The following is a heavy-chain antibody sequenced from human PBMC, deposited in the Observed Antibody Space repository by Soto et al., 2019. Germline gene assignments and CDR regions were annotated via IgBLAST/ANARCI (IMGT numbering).Heavy chain of an antibody. CDR1: GFTFSSSA. CDR3: GGHWYDY. Sequence: GGSLRLSCAASGFTFSSSAMSWVRQAPGKGLEWVSLISVPGGSANYADYVKGRFTVSIDNSKNTLFLQMNSLRADDSAVYFCGGHWYDYLGQGTLVTVSS. D-gene: IGHD2-8*02. J-gene: IGHJ4*02. CDR2: ISVPGGSA. V-gene: IGHV3-23*01.